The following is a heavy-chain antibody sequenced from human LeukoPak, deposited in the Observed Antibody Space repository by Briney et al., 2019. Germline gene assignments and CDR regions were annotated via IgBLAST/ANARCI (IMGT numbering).Heavy chain of an antibody. Sequence: GESLKISCKGSGYSFSNYWIGWVRQMPGKGLEWMGTIYPGDSDTRYSPSFQGQVTISADKSISTAYLQWSSLKASDTAMYYCARVYYDFWSGYRYFDYWGQGTLVTVSS. CDR1: GYSFSNYW. J-gene: IGHJ4*02. D-gene: IGHD3-3*01. CDR2: IYPGDSDT. V-gene: IGHV5-51*01. CDR3: ARVYYDFWSGYRYFDY.